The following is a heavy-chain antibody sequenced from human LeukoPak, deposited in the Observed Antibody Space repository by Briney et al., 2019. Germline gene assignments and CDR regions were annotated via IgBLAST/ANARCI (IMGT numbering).Heavy chain of an antibody. V-gene: IGHV3-23*01. CDR1: GFTFSKSA. D-gene: IGHD3-9*01. CDR2: ISGSGGST. CDR3: AKRALNYDILTGYNH. J-gene: IGHJ4*02. Sequence: GGSLRLSCVASGFTFSKSAMGWVRQAPGKGLEWVSAISGSGGSTYYADSVKGRFTISRDNSKNTLYLQMNSLRAEDTAVYYCAKRALNYDILTGYNHWGQGTLVTVSS.